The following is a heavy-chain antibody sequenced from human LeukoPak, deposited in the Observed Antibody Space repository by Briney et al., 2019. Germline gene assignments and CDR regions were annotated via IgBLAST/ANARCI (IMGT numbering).Heavy chain of an antibody. V-gene: IGHV1-8*01. CDR3: ARGYSSSWYLSWAEPFDY. CDR1: GYTFTSYD. J-gene: IGHJ4*02. CDR2: MNPNSGNT. Sequence: AAVEVSCKASGYTFTSYDINWVRQATGQGLEWMGWMNPNSGNTGYAQKFQGRVTMTRNTSISTAYMELSSLRSEDTAVYYCARGYSSSWYLSWAEPFDYWGQGTLVTVSS. D-gene: IGHD6-13*01.